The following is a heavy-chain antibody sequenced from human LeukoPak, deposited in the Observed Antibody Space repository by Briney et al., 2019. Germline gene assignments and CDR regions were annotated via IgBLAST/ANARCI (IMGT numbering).Heavy chain of an antibody. CDR1: GGTFSSYA. CDR2: IIPIFGTA. CDR3: ARDGSGSYYWFDP. V-gene: IGHV1-69*13. J-gene: IGHJ5*02. D-gene: IGHD3-10*01. Sequence: SVKVSCKASGGTFSSYAISWVRQAPGQGLEWMGGIIPIFGTANYAQKFQGRVTITADESTSTAYMELSSLRSEDTAVYYCARDGSGSYYWFDPWGQGTLVTVSS.